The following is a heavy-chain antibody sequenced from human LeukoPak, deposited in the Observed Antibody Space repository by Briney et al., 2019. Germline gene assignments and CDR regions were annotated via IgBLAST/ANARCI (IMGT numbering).Heavy chain of an antibody. D-gene: IGHD3-22*01. CDR2: INHSGST. V-gene: IGHV4-34*01. J-gene: IGHJ4*02. CDR3: ARAQHRSGYYPTPPYFDY. Sequence: PSETLSLTCAVYGGSFSGHYWSWIRQPPGKGLEWIGEINHSGSTNYNPSLKSRVTISVDTSKNQFSLKLSSVTAADTAVYYCARAQHRSGYYPTPPYFDYWGQGTLVTVSS. CDR1: GGSFSGHY.